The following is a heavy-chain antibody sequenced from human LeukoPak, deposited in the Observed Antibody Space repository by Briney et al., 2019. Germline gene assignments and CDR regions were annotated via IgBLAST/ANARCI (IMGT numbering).Heavy chain of an antibody. V-gene: IGHV4-59*08. CDR2: IYYSGGT. Sequence: SETLSLTCTLSGGXISSRYCSWIRQPPGKGLEWIGSIYYSGGTNYNPSLQGRVSISVDTSKIQFSLKLSSVTAADTAVYYCARWQYTISSGWFDPWGQGTLVTVSS. CDR1: GGXISSRY. J-gene: IGHJ5*02. D-gene: IGHD6-6*01. CDR3: ARWQYTISSGWFDP.